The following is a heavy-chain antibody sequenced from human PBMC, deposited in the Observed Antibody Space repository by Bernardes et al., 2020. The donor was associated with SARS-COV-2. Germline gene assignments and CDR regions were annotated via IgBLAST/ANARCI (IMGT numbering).Heavy chain of an antibody. V-gene: IGHV3-30-3*01. CDR3: TRGLELELITWFDY. J-gene: IGHJ4*02. CDR1: GFTFSSSA. CDR2: ISNDGSIK. D-gene: IGHD1-7*01. Sequence: GGSLRLSRTASGFTFSSSAMHWVRQAPGKGPEWVAVISNDGSIKYYTDSVKGRFTISRDNSKNTLYLLMNSLRTDDTAVYYCTRGLELELITWFDYWGQGTRVTVSS.